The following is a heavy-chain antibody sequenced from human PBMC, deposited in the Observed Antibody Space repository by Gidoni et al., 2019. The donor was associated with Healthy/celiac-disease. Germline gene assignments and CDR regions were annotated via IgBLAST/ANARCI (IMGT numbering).Heavy chain of an antibody. D-gene: IGHD2-15*01. V-gene: IGHV3-30*02. J-gene: IGHJ5*02. CDR1: GFTFGSLG. CDR3: AKARSIVVVVAATPDP. CDR2: LGYAGSNK. Sequence: QVQLADSVGGVVPPGRSLRLHCPALGFTFGSLGMHWVRPAPGKGLEWVAFLGYAGSNKDYADSVKGRLTISRDNSKNTLYLQMNSLGAEDTAVYYCAKARSIVVVVAATPDPWGQGTLVTVSS.